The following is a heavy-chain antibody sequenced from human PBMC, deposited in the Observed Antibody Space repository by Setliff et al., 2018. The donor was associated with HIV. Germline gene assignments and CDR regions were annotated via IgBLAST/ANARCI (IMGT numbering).Heavy chain of an antibody. CDR1: GDFFSSDYY. Sequence: PSETLSLTCTVSGDFFSSDYYWGWIRQPPGKGLEWLGYMSFSAYSNYNPSLKNRITISIDTSKNQFSLRLKSVTAADAAIYYCARGAGAFGAKLDSWGQGSLVTVSS. CDR3: ARGAGAFGAKLDS. D-gene: IGHD3-10*01. CDR2: MSFSAYS. V-gene: IGHV4-61*01. J-gene: IGHJ4*02.